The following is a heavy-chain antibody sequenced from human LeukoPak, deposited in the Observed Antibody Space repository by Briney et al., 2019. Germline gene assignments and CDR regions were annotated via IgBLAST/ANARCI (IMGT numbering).Heavy chain of an antibody. CDR3: ARRSSVVPAAAY. Sequence: GESLKISCKVSGYSFTSYWIGWVRQMAGKGLEWMGIIYPGDSDTRYSPSFQGQVPISADKSISTAYLQWSSLKASDPAMYYCARRSSVVPAAAYWGQGTLVTVSS. V-gene: IGHV5-51*01. J-gene: IGHJ4*02. CDR2: IYPGDSDT. CDR1: GYSFTSYW. D-gene: IGHD2-2*01.